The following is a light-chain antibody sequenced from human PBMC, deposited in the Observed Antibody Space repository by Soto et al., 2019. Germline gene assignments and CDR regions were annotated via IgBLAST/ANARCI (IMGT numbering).Light chain of an antibody. V-gene: IGKV1D-16*01. Sequence: DNQMTQSPSAVSASNGDRVTMTCRASQGISSCLAWYQQKPGKAPNLLIYAASSLPSGVPARFSGSGSGTDFTLTVSSLQPEDFATYYCQQYNTWPRTFGQG. CDR2: AAS. J-gene: IGKJ5*01. CDR1: QGISSC. CDR3: QQYNTWPRT.